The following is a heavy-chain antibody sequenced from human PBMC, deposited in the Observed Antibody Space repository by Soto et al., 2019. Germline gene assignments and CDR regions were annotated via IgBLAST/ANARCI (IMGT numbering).Heavy chain of an antibody. V-gene: IGHV1-46*01. D-gene: IGHD6-25*01. CDR1: GYTFTSYY. CDR3: AREQRLGLSPHFDY. J-gene: IGHJ4*02. CDR2: INPSGGST. Sequence: QVQLVQSGAEVKKPGASVKVSCKASGYTFTSYYMHWVRQAPGQGLEWMGIINPSGGSTSYAQKSQGRVTMTRDTSTSTAYMELTGLSSEVTAGHYCAREQRLGLSPHFDYWDQGTLVTGSS.